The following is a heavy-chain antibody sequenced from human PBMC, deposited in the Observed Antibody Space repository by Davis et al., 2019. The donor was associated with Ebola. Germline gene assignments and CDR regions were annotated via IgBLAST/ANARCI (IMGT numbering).Heavy chain of an antibody. CDR3: ARRSIAARVGSFSDY. CDR2: IFYTGST. V-gene: IGHV4-39*01. Sequence: SETLSLTCTVSGGSISTTSYYWGWIRQPPGKGLEWIGSIFYTGSTFYNPSLKSRVSISVDTSKNQFSLKLSSVTAADTAVYYCARRSIAARVGSFSDYWGQGTLVTVSS. D-gene: IGHD6-6*01. CDR1: GGSISTTSYY. J-gene: IGHJ4*02.